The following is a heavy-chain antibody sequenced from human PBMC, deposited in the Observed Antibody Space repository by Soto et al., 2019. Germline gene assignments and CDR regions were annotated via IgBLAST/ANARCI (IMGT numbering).Heavy chain of an antibody. CDR3: ARVGGSFYGSWDS. D-gene: IGHD1-26*01. CDR1: GFPFSMYV. J-gene: IGHJ4*02. CDR2: MAYDGNRE. V-gene: IGHV3-30-3*01. Sequence: QVQLVESGGGVVQPGRSLRLSCAASGFPFSMYVMHWVRQAPGKGLEWVAVMAYDGNREYYGDSVKGRFFVSRDNSKNTLYLQMNSLRPDVTAVYYCARVGGSFYGSWDSWGQGALVTVSS.